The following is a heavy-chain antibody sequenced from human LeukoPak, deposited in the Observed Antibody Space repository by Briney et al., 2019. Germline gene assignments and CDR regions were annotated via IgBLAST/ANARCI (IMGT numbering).Heavy chain of an antibody. CDR1: GFTFSNYW. J-gene: IGHJ4*02. D-gene: IGHD2-15*01. V-gene: IGHV3-7*01. CDR2: IKHDGSDK. Sequence: GGSLRLSCAASGFTFSNYWMSWVRQAPGKGLEWVANIKHDGSDKYYVDSVKGRFTISRDNAKNSLYLQMNTLRAEDTAVYYCATGRDCTGGNCYSHFDNWGQGTLVSVSS. CDR3: ATGRDCTGGNCYSHFDN.